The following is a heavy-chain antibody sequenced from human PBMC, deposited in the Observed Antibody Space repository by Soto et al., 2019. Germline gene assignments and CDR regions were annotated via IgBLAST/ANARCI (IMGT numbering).Heavy chain of an antibody. D-gene: IGHD6-13*01. CDR3: ARDRGIAAAGARNFDY. CDR2: IIPIFGTA. CDR1: GGTFSSYA. V-gene: IGHV1-69*06. Sequence: SVKVSCKASGGTFSSYAISWVRQAPGQGLEWMGGIIPIFGTANYAQKFQGRVTITADKSTSTAYMELSSLRSDDTAVYYCARDRGIAAAGARNFDYWGQGTLVTVSS. J-gene: IGHJ4*02.